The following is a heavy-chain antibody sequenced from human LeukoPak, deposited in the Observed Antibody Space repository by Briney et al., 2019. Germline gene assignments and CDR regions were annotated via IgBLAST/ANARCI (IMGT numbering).Heavy chain of an antibody. J-gene: IGHJ5*02. D-gene: IGHD3-10*01. CDR1: GYTFTSYD. V-gene: IGHV1-8*01. CDR3: ARVVPRSSSRITMVRGLNWFDP. Sequence: GASVKVSCKASGYTFTSYDINWVRQATGQGLEWMGWMNPNSGNTGYAQKFQGRVTMTRNTSISTAYMELSSLRSEDTAVYYCARVVPRSSSRITMVRGLNWFDPWGQGTLVTVSS. CDR2: MNPNSGNT.